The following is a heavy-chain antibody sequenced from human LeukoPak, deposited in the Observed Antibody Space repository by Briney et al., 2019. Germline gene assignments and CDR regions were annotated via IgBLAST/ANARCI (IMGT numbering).Heavy chain of an antibody. CDR1: GFIFSNDA. CDR2: IWFDGGNK. V-gene: IGHV3-33*01. D-gene: IGHD1-1*01. CDR3: VRDPSGSGFAFDS. J-gene: IGHJ4*02. Sequence: PGGSLRLSCAASGFIFSNDAMHWVRQAPGKGLEWVAFIWFDGGNKHYADSVKGRFTISRDNSEDTLYLQMNSLRAEDTAVYYCVRDPSGSGFAFDSWGQGALVTVSS.